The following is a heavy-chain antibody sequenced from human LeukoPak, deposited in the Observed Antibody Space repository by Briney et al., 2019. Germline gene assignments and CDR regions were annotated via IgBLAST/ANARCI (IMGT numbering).Heavy chain of an antibody. CDR3: AKGAGGFSYYNWFDP. CDR2: IYYSGST. J-gene: IGHJ5*02. D-gene: IGHD5-18*01. CDR1: GGSISSSSYY. V-gene: IGHV4-61*05. Sequence: SETLSLTCTVSGGSISSSSYYWSWIRQPPGKGLEWIGYIYYSGSTNYNPSLKSRVTISVDTSKNQFSLKLASVTAADTATYYCAKGAGGFSYYNWFDPWGQGTLVTVSS.